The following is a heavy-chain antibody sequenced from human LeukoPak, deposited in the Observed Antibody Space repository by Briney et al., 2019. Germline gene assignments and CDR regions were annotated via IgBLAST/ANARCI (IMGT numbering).Heavy chain of an antibody. CDR3: ARRDNNGWYFDL. CDR1: GGSISGWY. Sequence: SETLSLTCTVSGGSISGWYWSWIRQPAGKGLEWIGYIYGSGNTNYNPSLKSRVTLSVDTSENQFSLKLSSVTAADTAVYYCARRDNNGWYFDLWGRGTLVTVSS. V-gene: IGHV4-59*08. J-gene: IGHJ2*01. CDR2: IYGSGNT. D-gene: IGHD1-14*01.